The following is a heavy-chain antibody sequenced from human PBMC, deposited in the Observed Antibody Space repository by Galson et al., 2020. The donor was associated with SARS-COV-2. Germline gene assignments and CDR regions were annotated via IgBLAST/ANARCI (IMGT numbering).Heavy chain of an antibody. Sequence: WGSLRLSCAASGFTFSSYDMHWVRQATGKGLEWVSAIGTAGDTYYPGSVKGRFTISRENAKNSLYLQMNSLRAGDTAVYYCARGDSSGWGPYYYYGMDVWGQGTTVTVSS. D-gene: IGHD6-19*01. CDR1: GFTFSSYD. V-gene: IGHV3-13*01. CDR3: ARGDSSGWGPYYYYGMDV. CDR2: IGTAGDT. J-gene: IGHJ6*02.